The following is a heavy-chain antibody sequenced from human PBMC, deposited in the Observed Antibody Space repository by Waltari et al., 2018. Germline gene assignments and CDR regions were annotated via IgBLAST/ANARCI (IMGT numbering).Heavy chain of an antibody. CDR2: IRNDESRI. D-gene: IGHD3-10*01. CDR1: GFRFSNYW. J-gene: IGHJ6*02. Sequence: EEQLLESGGGLVQPGDSLRLSCAASGFRFSNYWMNWVRQAPGKGLVWVARIRNDESRITYADSVKGRFTISRDNAKNTLYLQMKGLRAEDTALYYCVRLAQRTYRSPVPGRHYYYGMDVWGQGTTVTVSS. CDR3: VRLAQRTYRSPVPGRHYYYGMDV. V-gene: IGHV3-74*03.